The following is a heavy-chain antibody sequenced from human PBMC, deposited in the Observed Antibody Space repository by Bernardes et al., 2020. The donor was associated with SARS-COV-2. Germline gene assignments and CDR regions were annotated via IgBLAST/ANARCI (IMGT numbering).Heavy chain of an antibody. Sequence: SETLSLTCTVSGGSISSSSYYWGWIRQPPGKGLEWIGSIYYSGSTYYNPSLKSRVTISVDTSKNQFSLKLSSVTAADTAVYYCATGYSSSWYGWGQGTLVTVSS. CDR3: ATGYSSSWYG. D-gene: IGHD6-13*01. CDR1: GGSISSSSYY. J-gene: IGHJ4*02. CDR2: IYYSGST. V-gene: IGHV4-39*01.